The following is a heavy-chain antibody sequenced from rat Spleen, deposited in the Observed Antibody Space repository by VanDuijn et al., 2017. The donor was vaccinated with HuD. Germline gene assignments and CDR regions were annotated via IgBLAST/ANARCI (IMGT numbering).Heavy chain of an antibody. CDR2: ISYEGSTT. D-gene: IGHD2-2*01. Sequence: EVQLVESGGGLVQPGRSLKVSCEASGFTFSDYYMAWVRQAPKKGLEWVASISYEGSTTYYGDSVKGRFTISRDDAKNTLYLQMDSLRSEDTATYYCARAGYLRDWYFDFWGPGTMVTVSS. J-gene: IGHJ1*01. CDR3: ARAGYLRDWYFDF. V-gene: IGHV5-22*01. CDR1: GFTFSDYY.